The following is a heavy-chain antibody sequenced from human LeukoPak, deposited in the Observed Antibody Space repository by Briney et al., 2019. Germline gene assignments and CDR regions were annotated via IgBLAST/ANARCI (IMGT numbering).Heavy chain of an antibody. CDR1: GGSISSGSYY. CDR3: ARDGSTQFDY. Sequence: SETLSLTCTVSGGSISSGSYYWSWIRQPAGKGLEWIGRIYTSGSTNYNPSLKSRVTISVDTSKNQFSLKLSSVTAADTALYYCARDGSTQFDYWGQGTLVTVSS. CDR2: IYTSGST. D-gene: IGHD1-1*01. J-gene: IGHJ4*02. V-gene: IGHV4-61*02.